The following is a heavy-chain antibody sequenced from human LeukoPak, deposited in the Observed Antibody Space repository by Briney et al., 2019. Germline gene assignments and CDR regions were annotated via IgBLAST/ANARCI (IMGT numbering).Heavy chain of an antibody. J-gene: IGHJ4*02. D-gene: IGHD5-24*01. CDR3: AKDRDGYNTDFDY. Sequence: GGSLRLSCAASGFTFSSYSMNWVRQAPGKGLEWVSYISSSSSTIYYADSVKGRFTISRDKSKNTLYLQMNSLRAEDTAVYYCAKDRDGYNTDFDYWGQGTLVTVSS. CDR2: ISSSSSTI. V-gene: IGHV3-48*01. CDR1: GFTFSSYS.